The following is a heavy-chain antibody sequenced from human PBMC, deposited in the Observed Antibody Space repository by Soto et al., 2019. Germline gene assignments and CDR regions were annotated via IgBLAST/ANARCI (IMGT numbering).Heavy chain of an antibody. Sequence: RASVTVSCQASGYTFTRYGISWVRQATGQGLEWMGWISAYNGNTHNAQKLQGRVTMTTDTSTSTAYMELRSLRSDDTAVYYCARDREAYYDSSGSKTWGDYFEFWGQGTLVTVSS. J-gene: IGHJ4*02. CDR1: GYTFTRYG. CDR2: ISAYNGNT. D-gene: IGHD3-22*01. CDR3: ARDREAYYDSSGSKTWGDYFEF. V-gene: IGHV1-18*04.